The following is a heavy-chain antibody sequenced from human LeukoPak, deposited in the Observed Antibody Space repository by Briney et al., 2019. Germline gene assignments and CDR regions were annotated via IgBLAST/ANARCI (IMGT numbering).Heavy chain of an antibody. CDR3: ARVGPPRSDAFDI. CDR1: GFTFSDHY. CDR2: TRDKANSYTT. J-gene: IGHJ3*02. V-gene: IGHV3-72*01. Sequence: GGSLRLSCAASGFTFSDHYMDWVCQTPGKGLEWVGRTRDKANSYTTEYAASVKGRFTISRDDSKNSLYLQMNSLKTEDTAVYYCARVGPPRSDAFDIWGQGTMVTVSS.